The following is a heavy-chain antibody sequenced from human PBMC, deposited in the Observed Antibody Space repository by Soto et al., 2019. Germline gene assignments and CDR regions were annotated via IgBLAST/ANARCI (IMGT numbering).Heavy chain of an antibody. D-gene: IGHD3-10*01. V-gene: IGHV4-39*01. J-gene: IGHJ4*02. CDR3: ARRGSGHTFDY. CDR2: IYDAGTT. CDR1: GASISRIGFH. Sequence: QLQLQESGPGLVKPSETLSLTCAVSGASISRIGFHWGWIRQPPGQGLEWIGSIYDAGTTFYNSSLKSRVTISADTSKNHCSLTLSSVTAADTAVYYCARRGSGHTFDYWGQGTLVTVSS.